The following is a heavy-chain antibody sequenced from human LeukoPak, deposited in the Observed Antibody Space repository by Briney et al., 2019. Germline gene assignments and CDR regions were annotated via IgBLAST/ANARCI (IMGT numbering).Heavy chain of an antibody. Sequence: PGGSLRLSCAASGFTFSSYAMHWVRQAPGKGLEWVAVISYDGSNKYYADSVKGRFTISRDNSKNTLYLQMNSLRAEDTAVYYCARHYYGSGSYSYWGQGTLVTVSS. D-gene: IGHD3-10*01. CDR3: ARHYYGSGSYSY. CDR1: GFTFSSYA. J-gene: IGHJ4*02. V-gene: IGHV3-30*04. CDR2: ISYDGSNK.